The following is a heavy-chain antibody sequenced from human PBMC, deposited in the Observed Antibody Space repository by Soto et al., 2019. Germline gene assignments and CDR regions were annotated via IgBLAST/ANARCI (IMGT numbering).Heavy chain of an antibody. Sequence: PGGSLRLSCAASGFTFSNYYMHWVRQAPGKGPVWVSRISSDGTTITYADSVKGRFTISRDNSKNTLFLQMNSLRPEDTAVYYCAKDHDLAAAGYYFDYWGQGTLVTISS. CDR3: AKDHDLAAAGYYFDY. J-gene: IGHJ4*02. V-gene: IGHV3-74*01. CDR1: GFTFSNYY. CDR2: ISSDGTTI. D-gene: IGHD6-13*01.